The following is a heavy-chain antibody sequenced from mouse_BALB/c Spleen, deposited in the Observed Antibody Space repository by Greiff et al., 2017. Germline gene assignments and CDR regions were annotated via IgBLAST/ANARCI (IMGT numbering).Heavy chain of an antibody. V-gene: IGHV1S81*02. CDR1: GYTFTSYW. CDR3: ARGTY. CDR2: INPSNGRT. Sequence: VQLQQPGAELVKPGASVKLSCKASGYTFTSYWMHWVKQRPGQGLEWIGEINPSNGRTNYNEKFKSKATLTVDKSSRTAYMQLSSLTSEDSAVYYCARGTYWGQGTLVTVSA. J-gene: IGHJ3*01.